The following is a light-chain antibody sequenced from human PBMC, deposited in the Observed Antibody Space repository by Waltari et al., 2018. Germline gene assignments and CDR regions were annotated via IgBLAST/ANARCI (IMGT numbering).Light chain of an antibody. V-gene: IGLV2-8*01. CDR2: DVH. J-gene: IGLJ2*01. CDR3: NSYGGSGNVL. Sequence: QSALPQPPSASGSPGQSVTISCTGTSNDVGRYMHFSWSQLLPGKAPKLLIYDVHNRPSGVPNRFSGSKSGNTASLTVSGLQAEDEADYYCNSYGGSGNVLFGGGTKLTVL. CDR1: SNDVGRYMH.